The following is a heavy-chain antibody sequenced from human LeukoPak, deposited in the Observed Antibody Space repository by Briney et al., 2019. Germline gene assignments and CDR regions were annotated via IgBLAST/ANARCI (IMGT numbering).Heavy chain of an antibody. D-gene: IGHD5-24*01. Sequence: SVKVSCKASGGTFSSYAISWVRQAPGQGLEWMGGIIPIFGTANYAQKFQGRVTITTDESTSTAYMELSSLRSEDTAVYYCARDAQNPDGYFQHWGQGTLVTVSS. J-gene: IGHJ1*01. CDR2: IIPIFGTA. V-gene: IGHV1-69*05. CDR3: ARDAQNPDGYFQH. CDR1: GGTFSSYA.